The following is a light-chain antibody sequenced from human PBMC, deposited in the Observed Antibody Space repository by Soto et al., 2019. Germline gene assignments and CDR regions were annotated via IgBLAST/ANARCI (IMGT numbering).Light chain of an antibody. V-gene: IGKV2-30*01. CDR3: MQATHWPPT. CDR1: QGLLYVDGHTY. CDR2: KVS. J-gene: IGKJ1*01. Sequence: DVVMTQSPLSLPVSLGQPASISCKSSQGLLYVDGHTYLNWFQLRPGQSPRRLIYKVSDRDSGVPDRFSGSGSGTDFTLKISRVEADDVGLYYCMQATHWPPTFGQGTKVEIK.